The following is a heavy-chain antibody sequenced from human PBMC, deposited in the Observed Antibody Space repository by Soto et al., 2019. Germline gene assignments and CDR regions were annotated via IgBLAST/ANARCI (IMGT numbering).Heavy chain of an antibody. D-gene: IGHD3-16*02. CDR1: GYTFTSYY. J-gene: IGHJ1*01. V-gene: IGHV1-46*03. CDR3: AISPKDQH. Sequence: ASVKVSCKASGYTFTSYYMHWVRQAPGQGLEWMGIINPSGGSTSYAQKLQGRVTMTTDTSTSTAYMELRSLRSDDTAVYYCAISPKDQHWGQGTLVTVSS. CDR2: INPSGGST.